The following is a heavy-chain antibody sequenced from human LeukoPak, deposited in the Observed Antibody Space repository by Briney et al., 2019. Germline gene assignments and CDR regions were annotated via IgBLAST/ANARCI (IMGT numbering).Heavy chain of an antibody. CDR1: GGSISSSSYY. D-gene: IGHD1-26*01. J-gene: IGHJ3*02. Sequence: SETLSLTCTVSGGSISSSSYYWGWIRQPPGKGLEWIGYIYYSGSTNYNPSLKSRVTISVDTSKNQFSLKLSSVTAADTAVYYCARDGSKGELLGAFDIWGQGTMVTVSS. CDR3: ARDGSKGELLGAFDI. V-gene: IGHV4-61*01. CDR2: IYYSGST.